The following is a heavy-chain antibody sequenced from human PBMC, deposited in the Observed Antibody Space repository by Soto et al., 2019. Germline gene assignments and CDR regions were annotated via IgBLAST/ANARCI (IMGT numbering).Heavy chain of an antibody. CDR2: ISSSSSYI. J-gene: IGHJ4*02. CDR3: ARELVHTATVDY. V-gene: IGHV3-21*01. Sequence: PGGSLRLSCTTSGFMFSSYSMNWVRQAPGKGLEWVSSISSSSSYIYYADSVKGRFTISRDNAKNSLFLQMNSLRAEDTAVYYCARELVHTATVDYWGQGTLVT. CDR1: GFMFSSYS. D-gene: IGHD5-18*01.